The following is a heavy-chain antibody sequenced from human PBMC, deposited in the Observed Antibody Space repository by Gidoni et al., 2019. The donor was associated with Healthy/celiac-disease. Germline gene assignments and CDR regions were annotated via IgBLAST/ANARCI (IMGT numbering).Heavy chain of an antibody. CDR3: ARDTGGYWYFDL. V-gene: IGHV4-34*01. CDR2: INHSGST. CDR1: GGSFSGYY. D-gene: IGHD3-16*01. Sequence: QVQLQQWGAGLLNPSETLSLTCAVYGGSFSGYYWSWIRQPPGKGREWIGEINHSGSTNYNPSLKRRVTISVDTSKNQLSRKLSSVTAADTAVYYCARDTGGYWYFDLWGRGTLVTVSS. J-gene: IGHJ2*01.